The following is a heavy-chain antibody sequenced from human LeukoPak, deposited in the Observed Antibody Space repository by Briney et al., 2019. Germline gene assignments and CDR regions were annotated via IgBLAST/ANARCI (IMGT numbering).Heavy chain of an antibody. CDR3: AREDRRITIFGVVTLDAFDI. CDR1: GYTFTSYY. J-gene: IGHJ3*02. V-gene: IGHV1-46*01. CDR2: INPSGGST. D-gene: IGHD3-3*01. Sequence: ASVKVSCKASGYTFTSYYMLWVRQAPGQGLEWMGIINPSGGSTSYAQKFQGRVTMTRDTSTSTVYMELSSLRSEDTAVYYCAREDRRITIFGVVTLDAFDIWGQGTVVTVSS.